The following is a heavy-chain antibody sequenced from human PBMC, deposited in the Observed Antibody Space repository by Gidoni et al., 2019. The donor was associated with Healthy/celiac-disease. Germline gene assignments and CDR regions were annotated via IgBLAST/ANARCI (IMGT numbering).Heavy chain of an antibody. V-gene: IGHV4-4*02. D-gene: IGHD5-12*01. CDR2: SYRSGSP. Sequence: QVQLQESGPGLVKPSGTLSRTCAVSGGSISSSTWGSWVRQPPGKGLAWLGASYRSGSPNYNPALKRRVTISVDKSKNQCALKLSSVTAADTAVYYCARDRGGAYSGYGYYYYGMDVWGQGTTVTVSS. CDR3: ARDRGGAYSGYGYYYYGMDV. CDR1: GGSISSSTW. J-gene: IGHJ6*02.